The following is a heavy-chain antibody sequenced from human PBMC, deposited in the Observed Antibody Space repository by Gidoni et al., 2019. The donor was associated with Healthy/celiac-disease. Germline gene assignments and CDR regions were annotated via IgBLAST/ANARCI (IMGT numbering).Heavy chain of an antibody. J-gene: IGHJ4*02. CDR1: VYSFTSYW. V-gene: IGHV5-10-1*03. CDR3: ARLRGYGGNWAFDY. Sequence: DVQLVQSGAEVKKPGESLRLSCQGSVYSFTSYWITWVRQMPGNGLEWLGRIDPSDSYTNYSPSFQGHGTISADKSISTAYLQWSSLKASDTAMYYCARLRGYGGNWAFDYWGQGTLVTVSS. D-gene: IGHD2-15*01. CDR2: IDPSDSYT.